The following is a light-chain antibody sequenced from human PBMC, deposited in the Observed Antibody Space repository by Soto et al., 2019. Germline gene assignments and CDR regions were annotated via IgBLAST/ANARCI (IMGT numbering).Light chain of an antibody. J-gene: IGLJ1*01. Sequence: SYELPQPPSVSVAPGQTARITCGGNNIESKSVNWYQQKPGQAPVLVVYDDSDRPSGIPERFSGSNSGNTATLIINTAEAGDEADYYCQVWDSDNNPFYVFGAGTKVTVL. CDR2: DDS. CDR1: NIESKS. V-gene: IGLV3-21*02. CDR3: QVWDSDNNPFYV.